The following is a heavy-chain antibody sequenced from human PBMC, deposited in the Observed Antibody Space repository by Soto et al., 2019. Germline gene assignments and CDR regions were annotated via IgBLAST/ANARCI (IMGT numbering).Heavy chain of an antibody. CDR2: ISSSSSTI. J-gene: IGHJ4*02. CDR1: GFTFSSYS. Sequence: GGSLRLSCAASGFTFSSYSMNWVRQAPGKGLEWVSYISSSSSTIYYADSVKGRFTISRDNAKNSLYLQMNSLRAEDTAVYYCARVGCSSTSCYDYWGQGTLVTVSS. V-gene: IGHV3-48*01. D-gene: IGHD2-2*01. CDR3: ARVGCSSTSCYDY.